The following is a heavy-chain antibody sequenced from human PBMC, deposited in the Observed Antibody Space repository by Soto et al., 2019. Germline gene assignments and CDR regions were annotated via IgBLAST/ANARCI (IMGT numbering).Heavy chain of an antibody. Sequence: GESLKISCKGSGYSFTSYWIGWVRQMPGKGLEWMGIIYPGDSDTRYSPSFQGQVTISADKSISTAYLQWSSLKASDTAMYYCARHGDEGVGAEYQPSLGYYYYGMDVWGQGTTVTVSS. CDR2: IYPGDSDT. D-gene: IGHD2-2*01. CDR1: GYSFTSYW. V-gene: IGHV5-51*01. J-gene: IGHJ6*02. CDR3: ARHGDEGVGAEYQPSLGYYYYGMDV.